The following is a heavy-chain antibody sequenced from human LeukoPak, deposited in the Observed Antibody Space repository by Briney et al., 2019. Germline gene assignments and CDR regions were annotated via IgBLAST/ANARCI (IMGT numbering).Heavy chain of an antibody. Sequence: GASVKVSCKSSGYTFTDFYIHWVRQAPGQGLEWMGWINPNGGGTNYAQKFQGSVTMTRDTSISTAYMELSSLTYDDTAVYSCARGSASGSRYPFDYWGQGTLVTVSS. CDR3: ARGSASGSRYPFDY. CDR2: INPNGGGT. V-gene: IGHV1-2*02. CDR1: GYTFTDFY. J-gene: IGHJ4*02. D-gene: IGHD3-10*01.